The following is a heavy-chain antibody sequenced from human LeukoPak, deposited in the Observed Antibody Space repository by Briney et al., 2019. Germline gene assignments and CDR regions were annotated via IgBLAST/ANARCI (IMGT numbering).Heavy chain of an antibody. D-gene: IGHD3-10*01. V-gene: IGHV3-30-3*01. J-gene: IGHJ6*02. Sequence: GGSLRLSCAASGFTFSSYAMHWVRQAPGKGLEWVAVISYDGSNKYYADSVKGRFTISRDNSKNTLYLQMNSLRAGDTAVYYCARDRGSWGSGSYEYGMDVWGQGTTVTVSS. CDR2: ISYDGSNK. CDR1: GFTFSSYA. CDR3: ARDRGSWGSGSYEYGMDV.